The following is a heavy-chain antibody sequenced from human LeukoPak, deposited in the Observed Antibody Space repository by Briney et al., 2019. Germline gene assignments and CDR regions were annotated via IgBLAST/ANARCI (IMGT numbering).Heavy chain of an antibody. Sequence: SETLSLTCTVSGGSISSYYWSWIRQPPGKGLEWIGYIYYSGSTNYNPSLKSRVTISVDTSKNQFSLKPSSVTAADTAVYYCARVRTAVAGFDYWGQGALVTVSS. CDR3: ARVRTAVAGFDY. V-gene: IGHV4-59*01. J-gene: IGHJ4*02. CDR1: GGSISSYY. CDR2: IYYSGST. D-gene: IGHD6-13*01.